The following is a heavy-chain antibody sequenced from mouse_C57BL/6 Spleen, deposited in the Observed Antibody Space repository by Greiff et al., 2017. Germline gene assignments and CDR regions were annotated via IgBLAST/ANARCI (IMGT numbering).Heavy chain of an antibody. J-gene: IGHJ2*01. CDR2: IYPGSGST. V-gene: IGHV1-55*01. Sequence: QVQLQQPGAELVKPGASVTMSCKASGYTFTSYWITWVKQRPGQGLEWIGDIYPGSGSTNYNEKFKSKATLTVDTSASTAYMQLSSLTSEDSAGYYCARYLDDWGQGTTLTVSS. CDR1: GYTFTSYW. CDR3: ARYLDD.